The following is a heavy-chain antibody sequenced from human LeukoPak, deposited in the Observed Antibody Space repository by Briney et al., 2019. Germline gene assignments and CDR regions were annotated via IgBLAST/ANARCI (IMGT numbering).Heavy chain of an antibody. CDR1: GFTFSSYA. CDR2: ISYDGSNK. D-gene: IGHD5-12*01. Sequence: GGSLRLSCAASGFTFSSYAMHWVRQAPGKGLEWVAVISYDGSNKYYADSMKGRFTISRDNSKNTLYLQMNSLRAEDTAVYYCARDGYSGSDALWGQGTLVTVSS. J-gene: IGHJ4*02. CDR3: ARDGYSGSDAL. V-gene: IGHV3-30*04.